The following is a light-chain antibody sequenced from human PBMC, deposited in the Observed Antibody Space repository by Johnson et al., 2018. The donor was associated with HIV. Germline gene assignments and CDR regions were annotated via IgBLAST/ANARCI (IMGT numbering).Light chain of an antibody. CDR2: ENN. CDR3: GTWESSLSGTDV. CDR1: SSNIGNNY. Sequence: HSVLTQPPSVSAAPGQKVTISCSGSSSNIGNNYVSWYQHLPGTAPKLLMYENNKRPSGIPDRFSGSKSGTSATLGITGLQTGDEAEYYFGTWESSLSGTDVFGTGTKVTVL. V-gene: IGLV1-51*02. J-gene: IGLJ1*01.